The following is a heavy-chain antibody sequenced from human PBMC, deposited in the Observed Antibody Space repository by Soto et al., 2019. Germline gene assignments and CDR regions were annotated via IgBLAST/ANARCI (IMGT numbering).Heavy chain of an antibody. D-gene: IGHD3-16*01. J-gene: IGHJ4*02. CDR1: GFSLNTRDVG. CDR2: VYWGDDK. V-gene: IGHV2-5*02. CDR3: AHCRGGVASF. Sequence: QITLNESGPALVKPTQTLTLTCTFSGFSLNTRDVGVGWIRQPPGKALEWLGVVYWGDDKTYSPSLKSRLTITKDTPKNQVVLRMTKMDPVDTATYYCAHCRGGVASFWGQGTLVTVSS.